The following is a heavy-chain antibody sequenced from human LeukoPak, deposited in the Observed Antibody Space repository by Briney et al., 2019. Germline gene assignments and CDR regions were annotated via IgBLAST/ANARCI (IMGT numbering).Heavy chain of an antibody. V-gene: IGHV3-33*08. Sequence: GGSLRLSCAASGFSFSTYAMAWVRQAPGKGLEWVAVIWYDGSNKYYADSVKGRFTISRDNSKNTLYLQMNSLRAEDTAVYYCARERGSYQGGYFGYWGQGTLVTVSS. J-gene: IGHJ4*02. CDR2: IWYDGSNK. CDR3: ARERGSYQGGYFGY. CDR1: GFSFSTYA. D-gene: IGHD1-26*01.